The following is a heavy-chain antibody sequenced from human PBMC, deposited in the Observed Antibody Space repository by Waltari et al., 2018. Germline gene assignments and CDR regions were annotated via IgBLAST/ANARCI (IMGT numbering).Heavy chain of an antibody. CDR2: RWYEGSNK. D-gene: IGHD6-19*01. CDR1: GFTFSSYG. Sequence: QVQLVESGGGVVQPGRSLRLSCAASGFTFSSYGMHWVRQAPGKGLEWVAVRWYEGSNKNYADSVKGRLTISRDNSKNTLYLQMNSLRAEDTAVYYCAKAYSKGGPAVAGDWGQGTLVTVSS. V-gene: IGHV3-33*06. J-gene: IGHJ4*02. CDR3: AKAYSKGGPAVAGD.